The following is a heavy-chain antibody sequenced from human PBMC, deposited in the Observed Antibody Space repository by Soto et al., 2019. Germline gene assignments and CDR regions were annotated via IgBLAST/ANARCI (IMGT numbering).Heavy chain of an antibody. D-gene: IGHD4-17*01. CDR3: ARGGRYATVTTFYFDS. CDR2: IYHSGST. CDR1: GGSISSGGYS. J-gene: IGHJ4*02. Sequence: TSETLSLTYAVSGGSISSGGYSWSWIRQPPGKGLEWIGYIYHSGSTYYNPSLKSRVTISVDRSKNQFSLKLSSVTAADTAVYYCARGGRYATVTTFYFDSWGQGTLVTVSS. V-gene: IGHV4-30-2*01.